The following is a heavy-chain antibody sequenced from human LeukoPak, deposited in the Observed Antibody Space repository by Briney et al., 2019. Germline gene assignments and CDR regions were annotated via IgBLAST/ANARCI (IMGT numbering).Heavy chain of an antibody. CDR3: ARVQYYYDSSGYYPNDY. Sequence: PGGSLRLSCAASGFTFSSYWVSWVRQAPGKGLEWVANIKQDGSEKYYVDSVKGRFTISRDNAKNSLYLQMNSLRAEDTAVYYCARVQYYYDSSGYYPNDYWGQGTLVTVSS. CDR2: IKQDGSEK. CDR1: GFTFSSYW. J-gene: IGHJ4*02. D-gene: IGHD3-22*01. V-gene: IGHV3-7*01.